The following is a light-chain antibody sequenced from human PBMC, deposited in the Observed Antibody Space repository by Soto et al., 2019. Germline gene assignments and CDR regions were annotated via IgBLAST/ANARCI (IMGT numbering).Light chain of an antibody. Sequence: QPVLTQSPSASGTPGQRVTISCSGSSSNIGSKYVYWYRQLPGTAPKLLIYSDTQRPSGVPDRFSGSKSGTSASLAISGLRSEDEADYYCSAWDGSLSGRVFGGGTKVTVL. V-gene: IGLV1-47*02. CDR3: SAWDGSLSGRV. J-gene: IGLJ2*01. CDR1: SSNIGSKY. CDR2: SDT.